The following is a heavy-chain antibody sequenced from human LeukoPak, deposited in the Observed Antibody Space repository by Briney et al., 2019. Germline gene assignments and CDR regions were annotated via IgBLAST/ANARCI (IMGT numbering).Heavy chain of an antibody. V-gene: IGHV1-46*01. CDR1: GYKFTSYY. CDR2: INPNGGST. J-gene: IGHJ4*02. CDR3: ARGYCSSTSCYFDY. Sequence: ASVKVSCKASGYKFTSYYMHWVRQAPGQGLEWMGVINPNGGSTTYAQRFQGRVTMTRDTSTTTAYMEVSSLRSEDTALYYCARGYCSSTSCYFDYWGQGTLVTVSS. D-gene: IGHD2-2*01.